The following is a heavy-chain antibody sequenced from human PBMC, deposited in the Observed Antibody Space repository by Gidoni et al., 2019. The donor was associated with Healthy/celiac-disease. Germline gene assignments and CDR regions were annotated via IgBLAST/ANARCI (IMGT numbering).Heavy chain of an antibody. D-gene: IGHD3-3*01. V-gene: IGHV2-5*02. CDR3: ARGRTYYDFWSGYSDNWFDP. J-gene: IGHJ5*02. CDR1: GFSLSTSGVG. Sequence: QITLTESGPTLVTPTPTLPLTCTFSGFSLSTSGVGVGWIRQPPGKALEWLALIYWDDDKRYSPSLKSRLTITKDTSKNQVVLTMTNMDPVDTATYYCARGRTYYDFWSGYSDNWFDPWGQGTLVTVSS. CDR2: IYWDDDK.